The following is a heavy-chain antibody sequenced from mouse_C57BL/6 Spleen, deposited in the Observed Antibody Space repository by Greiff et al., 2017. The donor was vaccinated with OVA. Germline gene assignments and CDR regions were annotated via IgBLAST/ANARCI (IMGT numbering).Heavy chain of an antibody. CDR2: IHPNSGST. D-gene: IGHD2-4*01. J-gene: IGHJ3*01. CDR3: ARSVYDYDERTWFAY. Sequence: QVQLKQPGAELVKPGASVKLSCKASGYTFTSYWMHWVKQRPGQGLEWIGMIHPNSGSTNYNEKFKSKATLTVDKSSSTAYMQLSSLTSEDSAVYYCARSVYDYDERTWFAYWGQGTLVTVSA. CDR1: GYTFTSYW. V-gene: IGHV1-64*01.